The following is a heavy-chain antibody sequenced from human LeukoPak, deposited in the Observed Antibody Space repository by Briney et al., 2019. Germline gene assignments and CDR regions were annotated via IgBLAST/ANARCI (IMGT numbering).Heavy chain of an antibody. D-gene: IGHD3-22*01. CDR2: IYYSGST. Sequence: SQTLSLTCTVSGGSISSGDYYWSWIRQPPGKGLEWIGYIYYSGSTYYNPSLKGRVTISVDTSKNQFSLKLSSVTAADTAVYYCARDGWYYYDTTGSDAFDIWGQGTMVTVSS. J-gene: IGHJ3*02. CDR3: ARDGWYYYDTTGSDAFDI. V-gene: IGHV4-30-4*08. CDR1: GGSISSGDYY.